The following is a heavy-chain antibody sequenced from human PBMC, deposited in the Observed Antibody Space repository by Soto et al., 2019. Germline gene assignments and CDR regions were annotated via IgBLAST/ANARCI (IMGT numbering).Heavy chain of an antibody. J-gene: IGHJ5*02. CDR3: ARVFSDSSSFFDP. Sequence: QVQLQESGPGLVKPSQTLSLTCTVSGGSISSGGYYWSWIRQHPGKGLEWIGYIYYSASTYYNPSLKSRVTISVDASKNQFSLKLSSVTAADTAVYYCARVFSDSSSFFDPWGQGTLVTVSS. CDR1: GGSISSGGYY. V-gene: IGHV4-31*03. CDR2: IYYSAST. D-gene: IGHD6-13*01.